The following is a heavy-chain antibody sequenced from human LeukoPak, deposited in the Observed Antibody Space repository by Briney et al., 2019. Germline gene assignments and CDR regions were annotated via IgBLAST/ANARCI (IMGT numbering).Heavy chain of an antibody. CDR1: GFTFSSYS. CDR2: ISSGSSYI. D-gene: IGHD2-15*01. V-gene: IGHV3-21*04. Sequence: KPGGSLRLSCEASGFTFSSYSMNWVRQAPGKGLAWVSSISSGSSYIYYADSVKGRFTISRDNSKNTLYLQMNSLRAEDTAVYYCAKLNGGSCYSYLDYWGQGTLVTVSS. CDR3: AKLNGGSCYSYLDY. J-gene: IGHJ4*02.